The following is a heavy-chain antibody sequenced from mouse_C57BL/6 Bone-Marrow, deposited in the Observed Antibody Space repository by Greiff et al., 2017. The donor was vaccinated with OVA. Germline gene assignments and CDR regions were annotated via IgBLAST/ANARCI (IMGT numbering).Heavy chain of an antibody. J-gene: IGHJ1*03. D-gene: IGHD1-1*01. CDR1: GYTFTSYW. Sequence: QVHVKQPGAELVKPGASVKMSCKASGYTFTSYWITWVKQRPGQGLEWIGDIYPGSGSTNYNEKFKSKATLTVDTSSSTAYMQLSSLTSEDSAVYYCARITTVVATDWYYDVWGTGTTVTVSS. CDR3: ARITTVVATDWYYDV. CDR2: IYPGSGST. V-gene: IGHV1-55*01.